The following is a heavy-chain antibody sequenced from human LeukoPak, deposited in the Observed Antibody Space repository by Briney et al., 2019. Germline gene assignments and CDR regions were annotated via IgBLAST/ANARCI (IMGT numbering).Heavy chain of an antibody. V-gene: IGHV3-33*01. Sequence: GRSLRLSCAASGFTFGRYGMHWVRQAPGKGLEWVALISYDGSNKYYADSVKGRFTISRDNSKNTLYLQMNSLRAEDTAVYYCARLLDSGGYSLSVLRYWGQGTLVTVSS. J-gene: IGHJ4*02. D-gene: IGHD3-22*01. CDR2: ISYDGSNK. CDR1: GFTFGRYG. CDR3: ARLLDSGGYSLSVLRY.